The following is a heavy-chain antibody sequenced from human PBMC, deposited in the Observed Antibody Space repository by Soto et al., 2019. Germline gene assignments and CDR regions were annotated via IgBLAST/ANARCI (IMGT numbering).Heavy chain of an antibody. CDR2: IWYDGSNK. J-gene: IGHJ6*02. CDR3: ARLWLRYYYGMDV. Sequence: QVQLVESGGGVVQPGRSLRLSCAASGFTFSSYGMHWVRQAPGKGLEWVAVIWYDGSNKYYADSVKGRFTISRDNSKSTLYLQMDSLRGEDTAVYYCARLWLRYYYGMDVWGQGTTVTVSS. V-gene: IGHV3-33*01. D-gene: IGHD5-18*01. CDR1: GFTFSSYG.